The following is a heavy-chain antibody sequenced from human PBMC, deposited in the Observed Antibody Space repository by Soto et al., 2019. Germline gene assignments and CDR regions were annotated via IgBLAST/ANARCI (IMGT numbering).Heavy chain of an antibody. Sequence: DVQLEESGGGLIQPGGSLRLSCAASGFSFSGKNYLTWVRQAPGKGLEWVSALYSSDGTYYADSVKGRFSVSRDNSKNTFYPQLHTLRPEDTALYFCATWLQREHAFDIWGLGTMVTVSS. CDR2: LYSSDGT. J-gene: IGHJ3*02. CDR3: ATWLQREHAFDI. D-gene: IGHD1-1*01. CDR1: GFSFSGKNY. V-gene: IGHV3-53*01.